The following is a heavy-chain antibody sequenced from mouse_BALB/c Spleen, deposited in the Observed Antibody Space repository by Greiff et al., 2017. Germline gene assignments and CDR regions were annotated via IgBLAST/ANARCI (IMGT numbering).Heavy chain of an antibody. CDR2: ISNGGGST. J-gene: IGHJ1*01. V-gene: IGHV5-12-2*01. D-gene: IGHD2-1*01. Sequence: EVHLVESGGGLVQPGGSLKLSCAASGFTFSSYTMSWVRQTPGKRLEWVAYISNGGGSTYYPDTVKGRFTISRDNAKNTLYLQMSSLKSEDTAMYYCARRGGGNYEGYFDVWGAGTTVTVSS. CDR3: ARRGGGNYEGYFDV. CDR1: GFTFSSYT.